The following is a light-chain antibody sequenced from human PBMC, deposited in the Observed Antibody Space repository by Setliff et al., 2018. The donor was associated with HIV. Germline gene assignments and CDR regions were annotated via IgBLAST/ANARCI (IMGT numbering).Light chain of an antibody. V-gene: IGLV2-14*01. CDR2: EFR. J-gene: IGLJ1*01. Sequence: QSVLTQPASVSGSPGQSITISCTGTSSDVGGYSYVSWYQQHPGKAPKLIIYEFRNRPSGVSNRFSGSKSGNTASLTISGLQAEDEADYYCSSYAITTTLPFGTGTKVTV. CDR3: SSYAITTTLP. CDR1: SSDVGGYSY.